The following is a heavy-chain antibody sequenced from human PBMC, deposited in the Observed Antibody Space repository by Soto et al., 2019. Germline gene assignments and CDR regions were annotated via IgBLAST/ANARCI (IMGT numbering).Heavy chain of an antibody. CDR1: GGTFRTTA. V-gene: IGHV1-69*13. D-gene: IGHD3-9*01. CDR2: ITPIFGTP. J-gene: IGHJ6*02. Sequence: ASVKVSCKTSGGTFRTTAISWVRQAPGQGLEWMGEITPIFGTPDYAQKFQGRITITADESTSTVYMDLSSLRSEDTAVYYCARGGLVITDFYYGLDVWGQGTTVTSP. CDR3: ARGGLVITDFYYGLDV.